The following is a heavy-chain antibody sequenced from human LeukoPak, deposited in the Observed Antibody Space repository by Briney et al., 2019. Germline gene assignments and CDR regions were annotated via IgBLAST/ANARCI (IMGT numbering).Heavy chain of an antibody. CDR1: GFTFSSYS. CDR2: TSSSSSYI. CDR3: ARDRYSSSWYYFDY. J-gene: IGHJ4*02. Sequence: PGGSLRLSCAASGFTFSSYSMNWVRQAPGKGLEWVSSTSSSSSYIYYADSVKGRFTISRDNAKNSLYLQMNSLRAEDTAVYYCARDRYSSSWYYFDYWGQGTLVTVSS. D-gene: IGHD6-13*01. V-gene: IGHV3-21*01.